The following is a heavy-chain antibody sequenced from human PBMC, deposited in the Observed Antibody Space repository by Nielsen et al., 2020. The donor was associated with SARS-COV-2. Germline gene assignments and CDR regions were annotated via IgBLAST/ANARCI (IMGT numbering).Heavy chain of an antibody. V-gene: IGHV3-20*04. CDR3: ARLVGTTKSSPLVY. D-gene: IGHD1-26*01. Sequence: GGSLRLSCAASGFTFDDYGMNWVRQAPGKGLEWVSGIDWNGGSTGYADSVKGRFTISRDNAKNSLYLQMNSLRAEDTALYYCARLVGTTKSSPLVYWGQGTLVTVSS. CDR2: IDWNGGST. J-gene: IGHJ4*02. CDR1: GFTFDDYG.